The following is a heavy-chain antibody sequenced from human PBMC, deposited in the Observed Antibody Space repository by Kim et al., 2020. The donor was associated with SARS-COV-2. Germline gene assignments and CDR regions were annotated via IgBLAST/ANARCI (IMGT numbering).Heavy chain of an antibody. J-gene: IGHJ4*02. Sequence: GGSLRLSCAASGFTFSSCSMNWVRQAPGKGLEWVSSISSSSSYIYYADSVRGRFTISRDNAKNSLYLQMNSLRAEDTAVYYCARGGSRNYLIDYWGQGTLVTVSS. V-gene: IGHV3-21*01. CDR3: ARGGSRNYLIDY. CDR1: GFTFSSCS. D-gene: IGHD1-7*01. CDR2: ISSSSSYI.